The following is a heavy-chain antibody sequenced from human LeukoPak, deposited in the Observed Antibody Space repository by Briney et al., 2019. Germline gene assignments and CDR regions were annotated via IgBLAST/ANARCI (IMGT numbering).Heavy chain of an antibody. J-gene: IGHJ5*02. Sequence: SQTLSLTCAVYGGSFSGYYWSWIRQPPGKGLEWIGEINHSGSTNYNPSLKSRVTISVDTSKNQFSLKLSSVTAADTAVYYCARENSYGRDPWFDPWGQGTLVTVSS. CDR3: ARENSYGRDPWFDP. D-gene: IGHD2/OR15-2a*01. CDR2: INHSGST. V-gene: IGHV4-34*01. CDR1: GGSFSGYY.